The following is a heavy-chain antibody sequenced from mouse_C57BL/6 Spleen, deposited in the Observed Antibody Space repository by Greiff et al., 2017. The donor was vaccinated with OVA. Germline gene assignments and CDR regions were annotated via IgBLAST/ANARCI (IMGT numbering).Heavy chain of an antibody. CDR3: ARTITTVVARGYFDV. CDR1: GFTFSDYG. D-gene: IGHD1-1*01. J-gene: IGHJ1*03. Sequence: EVKLMASGGGLVKPGGSLKLSCAASGFTFSDYGMHWVRQAPEKGLEWVAYISSGSSTIYYADTVKGRFTISRDNAKNTLFLQMTSLRSEDTAMYYCARTITTVVARGYFDVWGTGTTVTVSS. V-gene: IGHV5-17*01. CDR2: ISSGSSTI.